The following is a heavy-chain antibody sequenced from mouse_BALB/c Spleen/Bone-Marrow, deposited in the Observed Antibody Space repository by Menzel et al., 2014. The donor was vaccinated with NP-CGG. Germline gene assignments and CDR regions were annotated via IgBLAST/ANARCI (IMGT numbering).Heavy chain of an antibody. D-gene: IGHD2-12*01. Sequence: QVQLKESGPELVRPGVSVKISCKGSGYTFTDYAMHWVQQSHAKSLEWIGVISTYYGNTNYNQKFKGKATMTVDKSSSTAYMELARVTSEESASYYCARSLQAMDYWGQGTSVTVSS. CDR1: GYTFTDYA. V-gene: IGHV1-67*01. J-gene: IGHJ4*01. CDR3: ARSLQAMDY. CDR2: ISTYYGNT.